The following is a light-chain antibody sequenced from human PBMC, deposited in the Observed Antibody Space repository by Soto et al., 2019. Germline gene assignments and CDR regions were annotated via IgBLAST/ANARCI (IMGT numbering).Light chain of an antibody. CDR3: SSYTSSSSYV. Sequence: QSVLTQPASVSGSPGQSITISCTGTSSDVGGYNYVSWYQQHPGKAPKLMIYDVSNRPSGVSNRFSGSKSGNTASLTIPGLQAEDEADYYCSSYTSSSSYVFGTGNKVTV. CDR2: DVS. J-gene: IGLJ1*01. V-gene: IGLV2-14*01. CDR1: SSDVGGYNY.